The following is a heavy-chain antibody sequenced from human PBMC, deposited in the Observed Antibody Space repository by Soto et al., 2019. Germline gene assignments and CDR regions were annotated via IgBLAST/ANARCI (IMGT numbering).Heavy chain of an antibody. CDR1: GFTFTNYG. V-gene: IGHV3-23*01. Sequence: EVQLLESGGGLVQVGGSLRLSCAASGFTFTNYGMNWVRQAAGKGLEWVSSISGGGRSTNNGDFVRGPFTISKDTSKNTQYLQMNSLRADDTAAYYCAKQRRGGPFDNYMDVWARGTTVTVSS. CDR3: AKQRRGGPFDNYMDV. CDR2: ISGGGRST. D-gene: IGHD3-16*01. J-gene: IGHJ6*03.